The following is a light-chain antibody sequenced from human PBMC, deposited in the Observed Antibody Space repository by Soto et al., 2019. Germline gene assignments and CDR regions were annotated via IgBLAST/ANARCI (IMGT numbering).Light chain of an antibody. CDR1: SSDVGGYNY. V-gene: IGLV2-14*01. CDR2: EVS. CDR3: SSYVSSSIDYV. J-gene: IGLJ1*01. Sequence: QSALTQPASVSGSPGQSITIYCTGTSSDVGGYNYVSWYQQHPGKAPKLMIYEVSNRPSGVSNRFSGSKSGNTASLTISGLQAEDEADYYCSSYVSSSIDYVFGTGTKLTVL.